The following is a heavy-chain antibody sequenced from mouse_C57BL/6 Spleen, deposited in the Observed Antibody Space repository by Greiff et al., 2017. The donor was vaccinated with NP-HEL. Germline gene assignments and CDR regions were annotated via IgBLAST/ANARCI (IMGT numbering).Heavy chain of an antibody. CDR2: ISSGGDYI. CDR1: GFTFSSYA. Sequence: DVMLVESGEGLVKPGGSLKLSCAASGFTFSSYAMSWVRQTPEQRLEWVAYISSGGDYIYYADTVKGRFTISRDNARNTLYLQMSSLKSEDTAMYYCTRDQDYDGDAMDYWGQGTSVTVSS. CDR3: TRDQDYDGDAMDY. V-gene: IGHV5-9-1*02. J-gene: IGHJ4*01. D-gene: IGHD2-3*01.